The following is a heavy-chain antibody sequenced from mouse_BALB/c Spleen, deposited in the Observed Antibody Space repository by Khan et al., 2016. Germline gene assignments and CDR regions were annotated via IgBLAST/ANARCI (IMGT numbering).Heavy chain of an antibody. CDR3: ARWKYDHFDY. Sequence: EVQLQESGPDLVKPSQSLSLTCTVTGYSITNGYNWHWIRQFPGNKLEWMGYIHYSGTTNYNPSLKSRISITRDTSKNQFFLQLNSVTTEDTATYFCARWKYDHFDYWGQGTTLTVSS. CDR1: GYSITNGYN. D-gene: IGHD2-14*01. CDR2: IHYSGTT. V-gene: IGHV3-1*02. J-gene: IGHJ2*01.